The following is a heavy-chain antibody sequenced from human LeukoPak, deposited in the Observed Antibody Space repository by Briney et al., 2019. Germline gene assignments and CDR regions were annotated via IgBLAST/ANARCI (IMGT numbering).Heavy chain of an antibody. J-gene: IGHJ4*02. CDR2: IYYTGST. CDR3: ARHISGAATLD. CDR1: GGSMSNYY. Sequence: PSETLSLTCTVSGGSMSNYYGSWIRQPPGKGLEWIAYIYYTGSTYYNPSLESRVTMSVDTSKNQFSLRLSSVTAADTAVYYCARHISGAATLDWGQGTLVTVSS. V-gene: IGHV4-59*08. D-gene: IGHD3-3*02.